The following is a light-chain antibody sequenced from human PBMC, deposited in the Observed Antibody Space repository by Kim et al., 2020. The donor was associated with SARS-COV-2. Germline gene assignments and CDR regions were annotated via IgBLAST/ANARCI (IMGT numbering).Light chain of an antibody. CDR3: CSYAGDTHSWV. CDR2: EVT. Sequence: QSITISCTGTSSDVGGYDLVSWYQQNPGSPPKLLIYEVTKRPSGASNRFSGSKSGNRASLTISGLQAEDEADYYCCSYAGDTHSWVFGGGTKLTVL. V-gene: IGLV2-23*02. J-gene: IGLJ3*02. CDR1: SSDVGGYDL.